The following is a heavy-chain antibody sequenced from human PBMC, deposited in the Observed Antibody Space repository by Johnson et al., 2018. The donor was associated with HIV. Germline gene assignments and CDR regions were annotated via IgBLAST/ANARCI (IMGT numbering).Heavy chain of an antibody. CDR1: GFTVSGNY. D-gene: IGHD3-22*01. CDR3: ARGSRYTYDNDDAYLLHAFDV. V-gene: IGHV3-66*01. J-gene: IGHJ3*01. Sequence: VQLVESGGGLVQPGGSLRLSCAASGFTVSGNYMNWVRQAPGKGLEWVSVIYSDGSTYYADSVQGRFTLSSDNSQNTLYLQMNSLRAEDTAVYYCARGSRYTYDNDDAYLLHAFDVWGQGTVVTVSS. CDR2: IYSDGST.